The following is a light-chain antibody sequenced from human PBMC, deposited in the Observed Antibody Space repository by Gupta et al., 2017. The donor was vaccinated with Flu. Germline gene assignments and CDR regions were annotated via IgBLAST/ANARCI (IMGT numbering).Light chain of an antibody. Sequence: DIQMTQLPSSVSASVGDRVTLTCRASQDISNGVVWYQQLPGKAPKILIFSASTVASGVPSRFSGSGSGTEFTLTINSLQAEDFATYFCQQTQTFPRTFGQGTRLEVK. J-gene: IGKJ1*01. CDR2: SAS. CDR3: QQTQTFPRT. V-gene: IGKV1-12*01. CDR1: QDISNG.